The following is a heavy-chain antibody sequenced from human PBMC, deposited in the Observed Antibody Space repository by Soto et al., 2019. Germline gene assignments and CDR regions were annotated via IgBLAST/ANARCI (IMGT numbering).Heavy chain of an antibody. J-gene: IGHJ6*02. CDR2: IYSNGDT. CDR3: ARRGGSSSGYYYYAMDV. Sequence: SETLSLTCSVSSDSMNSGGYYWSWIRQHPGKGLEWIGYIYSNGDTYYNPSLKSRVAISVDTSKNQFSLNLTSVTAADTAVYYCARRGGSSSGYYYYAMDVWGQGTTVTVSS. CDR1: SDSMNSGGYY. V-gene: IGHV4-31*03. D-gene: IGHD6-6*01.